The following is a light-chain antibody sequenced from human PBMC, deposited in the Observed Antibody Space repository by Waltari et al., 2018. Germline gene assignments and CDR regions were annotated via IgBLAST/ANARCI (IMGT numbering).Light chain of an antibody. V-gene: IGKV1-5*01. CDR1: QSISSW. CDR2: GAS. CDR3: QQYNTYPWT. Sequence: DIQMTQSPSTVSASVGDRVTITCRASQSISSWVAWYQQKPGKAPKLLIYGASSLESEVPSRFSGSGSGTEFTLTISSLQPDDFAAYYCQQYNTYPWTFGQGTKVEIK. J-gene: IGKJ1*01.